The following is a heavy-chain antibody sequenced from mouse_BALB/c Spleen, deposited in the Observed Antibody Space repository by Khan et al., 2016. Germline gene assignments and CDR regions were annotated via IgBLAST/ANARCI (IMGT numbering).Heavy chain of an antibody. CDR1: GFDFSRYW. CDR3: ARRGYYFSRDY. V-gene: IGHV4-1*02. D-gene: IGHD1-1*01. J-gene: IGHJ4*01. Sequence: EVKLLESGGGLVQPGGSLKLSCAASGFDFSRYWMSWVRQAPGKGLEWIGEINPDSSTINYMPSLKDKFIISRDNAKNTLYLQMSKVRSEDTALYYCARRGYYFSRDYWGQGTSVTVPS. CDR2: INPDSSTI.